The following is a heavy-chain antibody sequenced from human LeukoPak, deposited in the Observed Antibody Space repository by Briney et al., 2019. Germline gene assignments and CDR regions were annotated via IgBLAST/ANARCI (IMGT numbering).Heavy chain of an antibody. CDR3: AKGAYFDY. J-gene: IGHJ4*02. V-gene: IGHV3-23*01. CDR2: ISDSGGNT. Sequence: GGSLRLSCAASGFTFSSYGMSWVRQAPGKGLEWVSTISDSGGNTYYANSVKGRFTISRDNSKNTLYLQMNSLRAEDTAVYYCAKGAYFDYWGQGTLVTVSS. CDR1: GFTFSSYG.